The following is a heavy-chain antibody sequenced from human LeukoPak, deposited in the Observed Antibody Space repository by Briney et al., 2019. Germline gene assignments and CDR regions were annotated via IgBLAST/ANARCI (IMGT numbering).Heavy chain of an antibody. CDR2: INYFGSA. CDR1: GGSISSNTYF. CDR3: ARGSGYYYGDFDY. D-gene: IGHD3-22*01. J-gene: IGHJ4*02. Sequence: SETLSLTCIVSGGSISSNTYFWGWIRQPPGKGLEWIGSINYFGSAYYNPSLKSRVTISVDTSKNQFSLKLSSVTAADTAVYYCARGSGYYYGDFDYWGQGTLVTVSS. V-gene: IGHV4-39*01.